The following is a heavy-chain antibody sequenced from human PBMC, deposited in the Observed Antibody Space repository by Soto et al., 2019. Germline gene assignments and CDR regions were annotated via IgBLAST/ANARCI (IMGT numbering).Heavy chain of an antibody. CDR3: ATVSARYCSSTSCYNGWVDT. J-gene: IGHJ5*02. CDR1: GGTFSSYA. Sequence: SVNVSCKASGGTFSSYAISWVRQAPGQWLELMGGIIPIFGTANYAQKFQGRVTITADESTSTADMELSSLRSEDTAVYYCATVSARYCSSTSCYNGWVDTWGQVTRVNVSS. D-gene: IGHD2-2*02. CDR2: IIPIFGTA. V-gene: IGHV1-69*01.